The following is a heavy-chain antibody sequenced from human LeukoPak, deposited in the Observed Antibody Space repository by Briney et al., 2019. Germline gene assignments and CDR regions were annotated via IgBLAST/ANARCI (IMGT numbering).Heavy chain of an antibody. V-gene: IGHV3-7*01. CDR2: IKYDGSHK. CDR3: ASSHDSSGND. Sequence: GGSLTLSCVASGFSFSSYWMAWGRQAPGKGLEWVANIKYDGSHKYYVDSVKGRFTISRDNAKNSVYLQMNSLRVDDTAVYFCASSHDSSGNDWGQGTMVTVSS. D-gene: IGHD3-22*01. J-gene: IGHJ4*02. CDR1: GFSFSSYW.